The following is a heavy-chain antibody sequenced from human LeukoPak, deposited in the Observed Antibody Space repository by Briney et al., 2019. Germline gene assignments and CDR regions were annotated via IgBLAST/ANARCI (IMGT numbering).Heavy chain of an antibody. CDR2: IYSGGST. CDR3: ARVAALALYDY. J-gene: IGHJ4*02. Sequence: PGGALRLSCAASGFTVSSNYMSWVRQAPGKGREGVSVIYSGGSTYHAAHVKGRFTISRDNSKNTLSLQMNSLRAEDTALYYCARVAALALYDYWGQGTLVTVSS. CDR1: GFTVSSNY. V-gene: IGHV3-66*02. D-gene: IGHD6-6*01.